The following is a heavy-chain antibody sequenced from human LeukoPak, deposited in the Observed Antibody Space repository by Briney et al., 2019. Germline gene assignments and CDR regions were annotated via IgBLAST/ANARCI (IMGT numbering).Heavy chain of an antibody. CDR1: GGTFSSYA. CDR2: IIPIFGTA. J-gene: IGHJ4*02. V-gene: IGHV1-69*05. Sequence: ASVKVSCKASGGTFSSYAISWVRQAPGQGLEWMGRIIPIFGTANYAQKFQGRVTITTDESTSTAYMELSSLRSEDTAVYYCARTSRYCSGGSCYSPLGYWGQGTLVTVSS. D-gene: IGHD2-15*01. CDR3: ARTSRYCSGGSCYSPLGY.